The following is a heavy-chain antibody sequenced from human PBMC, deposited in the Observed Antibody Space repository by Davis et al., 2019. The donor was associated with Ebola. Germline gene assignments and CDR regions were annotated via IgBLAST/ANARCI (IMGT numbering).Heavy chain of an antibody. V-gene: IGHV3-74*01. CDR2: INSDGSST. CDR1: GFTFSSYR. Sequence: HTGGSLRLSCAASGFTFSSYRMHWVRQAPGKGLVWVSRINSDGSSTSYADSVKGRFTISRDNAKNTLYLQMNSLRAEDTAVYYCAREGAAVPDYYYGMDVWGQGTTVTVSS. CDR3: AREGAAVPDYYYGMDV. J-gene: IGHJ6*02. D-gene: IGHD6-13*01.